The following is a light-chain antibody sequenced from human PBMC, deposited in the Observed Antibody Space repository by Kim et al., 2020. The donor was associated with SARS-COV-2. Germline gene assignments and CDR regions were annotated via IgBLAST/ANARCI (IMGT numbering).Light chain of an antibody. Sequence: GQSITISCTRTSSDIGTYNYVAWYQQHPGKVPKVMIYDVTKRPSGVSDRFSGSKSANTASLTISGLQAEDEADYYCTSYTTSTTWVIGGGTQLTVL. CDR3: TSYTTSTTWV. V-gene: IGLV2-14*03. CDR2: DVT. J-gene: IGLJ3*02. CDR1: SSDIGTYNY.